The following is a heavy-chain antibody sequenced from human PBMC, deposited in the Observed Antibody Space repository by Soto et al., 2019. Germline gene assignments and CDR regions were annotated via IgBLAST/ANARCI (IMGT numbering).Heavy chain of an antibody. V-gene: IGHV1-46*03. CDR1: VYTLTRSY. J-gene: IGHJ4*02. D-gene: IGHD2-15*01. CDR2: INPSGGST. Sequence: GPSAKVCRQASVYTLTRSYIDWARQEHGQGLEWMGIINPSGGSTSYAQKFQGRVTMTRDTSTSTVYMELSSLRSEDTAVYYCARVDCSGGSCYCIDYWGQGTLVTVSS. CDR3: ARVDCSGGSCYCIDY.